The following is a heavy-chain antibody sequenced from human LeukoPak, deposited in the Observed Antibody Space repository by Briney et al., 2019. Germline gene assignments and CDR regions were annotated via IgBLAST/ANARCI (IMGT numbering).Heavy chain of an antibody. J-gene: IGHJ4*02. CDR1: GFTFSDNY. V-gene: IGHV3-11*04. D-gene: IGHD1-1*01. CDR3: ARDPRTVRF. Sequence: PGGSLRLSCAASGFTFSDNYMTWVRQAPGKGLEWLSYISGNGGVIQYADSVKGRFTISRDNAKNLLYLQMDSLRVEDTAIYYCARDPRTVRFWGQGTLVTVSS. CDR2: ISGNGGVI.